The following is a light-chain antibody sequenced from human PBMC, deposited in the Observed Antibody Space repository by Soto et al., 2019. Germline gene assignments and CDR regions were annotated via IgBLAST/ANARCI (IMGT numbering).Light chain of an antibody. V-gene: IGLV2-14*03. CDR3: GSYRGSTTVYV. Sequence: QSVLTQPASVSGSPGQSITISCTGTSADVGTYNFVAWYQQRPGKAPKLIIYDVSSRPSGVSNRFSGSKSGNTASLTISGLQADDEADYYCGSYRGSTTVYVFGSGTNVTV. J-gene: IGLJ1*01. CDR1: SADVGTYNF. CDR2: DVS.